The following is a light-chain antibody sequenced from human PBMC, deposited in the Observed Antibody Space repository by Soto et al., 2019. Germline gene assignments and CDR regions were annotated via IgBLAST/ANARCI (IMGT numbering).Light chain of an antibody. CDR3: QQYGGSPYT. V-gene: IGKV3-20*01. Sequence: DIVLTQSPGTLSLSPGERATLSCRASLSVSSSYLAWYQQKPGQAPRLLIYGASGRATGIPDRFSGSGSGTDFTLTISRLEPEDFAVYYCQQYGGSPYTFGQGTKLEIK. CDR1: LSVSSSY. CDR2: GAS. J-gene: IGKJ2*01.